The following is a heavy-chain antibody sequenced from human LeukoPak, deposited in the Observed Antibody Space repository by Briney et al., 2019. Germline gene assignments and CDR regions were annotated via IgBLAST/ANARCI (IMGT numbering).Heavy chain of an antibody. D-gene: IGHD2-15*01. V-gene: IGHV3-30*04. J-gene: IGHJ4*02. CDR2: ISYDGSNK. Sequence: PGRSLRLSCAASGFTFSSYARHWVRQAPGKGLEWVAVISYDGSNKYYADSVKGRFTISRDNSKNPLYLQMNSLRAEDTAVYYCARPGYLVVQGYFDYWGQGTLVTASS. CDR3: ARPGYLVVQGYFDY. CDR1: GFTFSSYA.